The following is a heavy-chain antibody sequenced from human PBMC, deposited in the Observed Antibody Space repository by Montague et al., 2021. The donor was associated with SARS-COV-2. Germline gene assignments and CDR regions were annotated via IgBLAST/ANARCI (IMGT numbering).Heavy chain of an antibody. CDR3: ARAYSGSYWGAFDI. V-gene: IGHV3-30*04. CDR2: ISYDGSNK. CDR1: GFTFSSYA. J-gene: IGHJ3*02. D-gene: IGHD1-26*01. Sequence: SLRLSCAASGFTFSSYAMHWVRQAPGKGLEWVAVISYDGSNKYYADSVKGRFTTSRDNSKNTLYLQMNSLRAEDTAVYYCARAYSGSYWGAFDIWGQGTMVTVSS.